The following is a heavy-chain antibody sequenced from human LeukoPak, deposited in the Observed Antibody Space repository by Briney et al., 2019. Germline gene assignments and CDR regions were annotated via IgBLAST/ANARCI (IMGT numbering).Heavy chain of an antibody. CDR3: AKDLYGSGRNDAFYI. Sequence: GGSLRLSCAASGFSFSSYWMHWVRQAPGKGLVWVSHIKPTGSSAFYADSVKGRFTISRDNAKNSLYLQMNSLRAEDTALYYCAKDLYGSGRNDAFYIWGQGPMVTVSS. CDR2: IKPTGSSA. D-gene: IGHD3-10*01. CDR1: GFSFSSYW. J-gene: IGHJ3*02. V-gene: IGHV3-74*01.